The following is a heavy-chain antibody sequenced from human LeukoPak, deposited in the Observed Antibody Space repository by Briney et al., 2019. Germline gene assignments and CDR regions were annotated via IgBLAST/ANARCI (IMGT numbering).Heavy chain of an antibody. CDR2: ISGSGGST. D-gene: IGHD5-24*01. J-gene: IGHJ4*02. V-gene: IGHV3-23*01. CDR1: AFIFSGHW. CDR3: AKDSPFGRDGYNNFDY. Sequence: GGSLRLSCEGSAFIFSGHWMNWVRQAPGKGLEWVSAISGSGGSTYYADSVKGRFTISRDNSKNTLYLQMNSLRAEDTAVYYCAKDSPFGRDGYNNFDYWGQGTLVTVSS.